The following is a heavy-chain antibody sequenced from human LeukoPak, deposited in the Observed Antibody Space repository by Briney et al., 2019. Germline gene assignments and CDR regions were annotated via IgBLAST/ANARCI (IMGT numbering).Heavy chain of an antibody. Sequence: ASVKVSRKASGYTFTSYGISWVRQAPGQGLEWMGWISAYNGNTNYAQKLQGRVTMTTDTSTSTAYMEPRSLRSDDTAVYYCARVDTAMVTPYYYYYGMDVWGQGTTVTVSS. CDR2: ISAYNGNT. J-gene: IGHJ6*02. V-gene: IGHV1-18*01. CDR3: ARVDTAMVTPYYYYYGMDV. CDR1: GYTFTSYG. D-gene: IGHD5-18*01.